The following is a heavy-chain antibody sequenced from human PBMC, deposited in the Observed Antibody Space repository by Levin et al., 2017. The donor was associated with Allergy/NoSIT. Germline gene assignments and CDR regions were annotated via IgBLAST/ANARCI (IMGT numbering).Heavy chain of an antibody. CDR1: GASIGSDSLY. Sequence: SCTVSGASIGSDSLYWSWVRQPPGGGLEWIGYVYYTGFTNYNPSLETRVTLSVVPSKNQFSLEVRSVTAADTAVYYCAKLHEASNSAFDIWGQGTMVTVSS. V-gene: IGHV4-61*01. CDR3: AKLHEASNSAFDI. J-gene: IGHJ3*02. D-gene: IGHD2/OR15-2a*01. CDR2: VYYTGFT.